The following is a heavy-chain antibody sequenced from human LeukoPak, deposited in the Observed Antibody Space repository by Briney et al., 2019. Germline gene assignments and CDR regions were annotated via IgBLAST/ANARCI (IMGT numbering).Heavy chain of an antibody. V-gene: IGHV4-4*09. D-gene: IGHD6-19*01. Sequence: SETLSLTCTVSGGSISSYSWSWIRHPPGKGREWIGYIYTSGSTNYNPSLKSRVPISVDTSKNQFSLKLSSVTAADTAVYYCARGYSSGWGYYYYYMDVWGKGTTVTVSS. J-gene: IGHJ6*03. CDR2: IYTSGST. CDR3: ARGYSSGWGYYYYYMDV. CDR1: GGSISSYS.